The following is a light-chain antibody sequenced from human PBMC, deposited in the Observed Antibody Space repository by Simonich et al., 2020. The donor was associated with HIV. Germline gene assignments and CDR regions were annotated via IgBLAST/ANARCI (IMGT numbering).Light chain of an antibody. V-gene: IGKV4-1*01. CDR2: WAS. Sequence: DIVMTQSPNSLAVSLGERATINCKSSQSVLYSSNNKNYLAWYQQKPGQPPKLLIYWASTRESGVPDRFSGSGSGTEFSLTISSLQAEDVAVYYCQQYYSDTYTFGQGTKLEIK. CDR1: QSVLYSSNNKNY. CDR3: QQYYSDTYT. J-gene: IGKJ2*01.